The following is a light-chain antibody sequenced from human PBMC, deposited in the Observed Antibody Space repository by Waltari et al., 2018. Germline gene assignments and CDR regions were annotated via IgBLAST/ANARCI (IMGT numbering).Light chain of an antibody. CDR2: DVS. CDR3: QQRNKWPLT. J-gene: IGKJ4*01. Sequence: DIVLTQSPATLSLSPGERATLSCRASQSVANFLAWYQQKPGQAPRLLIYDVSNRATDIPARFSGSGFATDVTLTISDVEPEDIAVYYCQQRNKWPLTFGGGTKVEIK. V-gene: IGKV3-11*01. CDR1: QSVANF.